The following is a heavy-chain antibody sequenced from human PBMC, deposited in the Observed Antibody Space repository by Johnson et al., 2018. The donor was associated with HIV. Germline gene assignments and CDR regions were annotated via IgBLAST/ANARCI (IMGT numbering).Heavy chain of an antibody. CDR3: ARGGSIAARREAFDI. Sequence: VQLVESGGGLVQPGGSLRLSCAASRFSFSSYAMHWVRQAPGKGLEYVSAISSNGGSTYYANSVKGRFTISRDNSKNTLYLQMGSLRAEDTAVYYCARGGSIAARREAFDIWGQGTMVTVSS. D-gene: IGHD6-6*01. J-gene: IGHJ3*02. CDR2: ISSNGGST. CDR1: RFSFSSYA. V-gene: IGHV3-64*01.